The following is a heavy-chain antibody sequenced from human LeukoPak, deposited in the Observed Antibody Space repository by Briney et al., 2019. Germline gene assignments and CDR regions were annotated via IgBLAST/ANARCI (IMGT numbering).Heavy chain of an antibody. J-gene: IGHJ5*01. CDR1: GGTFSSYA. CDR3: ARSHCSSTSCYFSGFDS. D-gene: IGHD2-2*01. CDR2: IIPIFGTA. V-gene: IGHV1-69*01. Sequence: SVKVSCKASGGTFSSYAISWVRQAPGQGLEWMGGIIPIFGTANYAQKFQGRVTITADESTSTAYMELSSLRSEDTAVYYCARSHCSSTSCYFSGFDSSGQGTLVTVSS.